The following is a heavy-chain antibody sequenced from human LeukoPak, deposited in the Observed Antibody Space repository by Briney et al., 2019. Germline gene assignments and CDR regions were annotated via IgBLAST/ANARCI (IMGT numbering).Heavy chain of an antibody. CDR2: INPNSGST. CDR3: ARDLDIVVVPAAHFDY. V-gene: IGHV1-2*02. CDR1: GYTFTGYY. Sequence: ASVKVSCKASGYTFTGYYMHWVRQAPGQGLEWMGWINPNSGSTNYAQKFQGRVTMTRDTSISTAYMELSRLRSDDTAVYYCARDLDIVVVPAAHFDYWGQGTLVTVSS. J-gene: IGHJ4*02. D-gene: IGHD2-2*03.